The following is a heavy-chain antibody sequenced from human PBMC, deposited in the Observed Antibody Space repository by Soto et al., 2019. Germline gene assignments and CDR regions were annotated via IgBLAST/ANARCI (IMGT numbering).Heavy chain of an antibody. D-gene: IGHD3-10*01. V-gene: IGHV1-3*01. CDR2: INAGNGIA. J-gene: IGHJ6*02. CDR3: ARVGALYMVRGVTDV. Sequence: ASVKVSCKASGYTFTSYAMHWVRQAPGQRLEWMGWINAGNGIANYAQKFQGRVTITADKSTSTAYMELSSLRSEDTAVYYCARVGALYMVRGVTDVWGQGTTVTVSS. CDR1: GYTFTSYA.